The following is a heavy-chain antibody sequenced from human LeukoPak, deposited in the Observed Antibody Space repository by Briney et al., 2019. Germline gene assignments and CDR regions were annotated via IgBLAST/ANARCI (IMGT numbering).Heavy chain of an antibody. J-gene: IGHJ6*03. D-gene: IGHD6-13*01. CDR2: INPNSGGT. Sequence: ASVKVSCKASGYTFTGYYMHWVRQAPGKGLEWMGWINPNSGGTNYAQKFQGRVTMTRDTSISTAYMELSRLRSDDTAVYYCARDSIAAAGGYYYMDVWGKGTTVTVSS. CDR1: GYTFTGYY. CDR3: ARDSIAAAGGYYYMDV. V-gene: IGHV1-2*02.